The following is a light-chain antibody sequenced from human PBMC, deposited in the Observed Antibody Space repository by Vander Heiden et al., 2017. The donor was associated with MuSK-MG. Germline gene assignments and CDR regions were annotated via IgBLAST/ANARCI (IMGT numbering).Light chain of an antibody. CDR2: DAS. J-gene: IGKJ3*01. CDR1: QSVSSY. Sequence: EILLTQAPATLSLSPGERATLSCRASQSVSSYLDWYQQIPGQAPRLLIYDASNRAHGIPGTFSGSRSGPDFARTIISLVPDDFAVYYGQQRSRHLTFGHRTKVDIK. V-gene: IGKV3-11*01. CDR3: QQRSRHLT.